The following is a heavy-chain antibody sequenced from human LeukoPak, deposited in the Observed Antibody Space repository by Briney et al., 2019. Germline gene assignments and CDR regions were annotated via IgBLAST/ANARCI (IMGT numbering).Heavy chain of an antibody. D-gene: IGHD5-12*01. Sequence: ASVKVSCKASGYTFTSYGISWVRQAPGQGLEWMGWISAYNGNTNYAQKLQGRVTMTTDTSTSTAYMELRSLRSDDTAVYYCARIPGRLRADFYYYYMDVWGKGTTVTVSS. CDR2: ISAYNGNT. J-gene: IGHJ6*03. CDR3: ARIPGRLRADFYYYYMDV. CDR1: GYTFTSYG. V-gene: IGHV1-18*01.